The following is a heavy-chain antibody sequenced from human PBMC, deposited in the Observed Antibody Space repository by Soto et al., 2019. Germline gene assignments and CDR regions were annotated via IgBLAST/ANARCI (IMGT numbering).Heavy chain of an antibody. Sequence: KSSETLSLTCTVSGGSISSYYWSWIRQPPGKGLEWIGYIYYSGSTNYNPSLKSRVTISVDTSKNQFSLKLSSVTAADTAVYYCARGVFLRHAFDIWGQGTMVTVSS. V-gene: IGHV4-59*01. CDR3: ARGVFLRHAFDI. J-gene: IGHJ3*02. CDR1: GGSISSYY. D-gene: IGHD2-8*01. CDR2: IYYSGST.